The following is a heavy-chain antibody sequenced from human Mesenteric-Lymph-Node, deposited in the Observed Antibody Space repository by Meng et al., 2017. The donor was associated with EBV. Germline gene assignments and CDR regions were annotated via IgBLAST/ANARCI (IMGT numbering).Heavy chain of an antibody. CDR2: IFYTGST. CDR1: VDSIINGGHY. J-gene: IGHJ5*02. V-gene: IGHV4-30-4*01. D-gene: IGHD4-17*01. Sequence: QVQLKGSGPGLVKPSQTLSLTCAVSVDSIINGGHYWTWIRQPPGKGLEWIGYIFYTGSTYYNPSLKSRVTISLDISKNQFSLNLTSVTAADTAVYYCARDTNGDYGWVDPWGQGTLVTVSS. CDR3: ARDTNGDYGWVDP.